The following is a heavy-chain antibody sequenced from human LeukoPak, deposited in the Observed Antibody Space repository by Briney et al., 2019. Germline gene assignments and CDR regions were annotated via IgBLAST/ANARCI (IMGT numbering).Heavy chain of an antibody. J-gene: IGHJ4*02. V-gene: IGHV1-18*01. CDR2: ISAYNGNT. CDR1: GYTFTSYG. Sequence: ASVKVSCKASGYTFTSYGISWVRQAPGQGLERMGWISAYNGNTNYAQKLQGRVTMTTDTSTSTAYMELRSLRSDDTAVYYCARDESLVVTTSGYFDYWGQGTLVTVSS. CDR3: ARDESLVVTTSGYFDY. D-gene: IGHD3-22*01.